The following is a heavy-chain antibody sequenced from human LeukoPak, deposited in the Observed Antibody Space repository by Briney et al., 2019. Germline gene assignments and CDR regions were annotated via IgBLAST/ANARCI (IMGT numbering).Heavy chain of an antibody. CDR2: IIPIFGTA. CDR3: ARVIAAAGPNDY. D-gene: IGHD6-13*01. V-gene: IGHV1-69*13. CDR1: GGTFSSYA. Sequence: ASVKVSCTASGGTFSSYAISWVRQAPGQGLEWMGGIIPIFGTANYAQKFQGRVTITADESTSTAYMELSSLRSEDTAVYYCARVIAAAGPNDYWGQGTLVTVSS. J-gene: IGHJ4*02.